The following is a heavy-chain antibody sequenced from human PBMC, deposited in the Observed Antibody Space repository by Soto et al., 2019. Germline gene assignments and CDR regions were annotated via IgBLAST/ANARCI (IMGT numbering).Heavy chain of an antibody. J-gene: IGHJ6*01. CDR1: SGALTTGDYY. V-gene: IGHV4-30-4*01. CDR2: IYYSGST. D-gene: IGHD3-3*01. CDR3: ARDKRSLLSNYYDYGMDV. Sequence: QVQLQESGPGMVKPSQTLSLTCTVSSGALTTGDYYWRWIRQPPGKGLEWSGYIYYSGSTYYNQSFKRRVTISVDTSKNQLSLKLSSVTAEDTAGYYCARDKRSLLSNYYDYGMDVWGQGTTVTVSS.